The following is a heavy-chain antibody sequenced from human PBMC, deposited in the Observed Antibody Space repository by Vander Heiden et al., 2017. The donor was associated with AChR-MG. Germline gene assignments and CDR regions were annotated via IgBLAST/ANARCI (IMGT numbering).Heavy chain of an antibody. CDR3: ARETTVTSCFDY. V-gene: IGHV3-48*03. CDR2: ISSSGSTI. Sequence: EVQLVESGGGLVQPGGSLRLSCAASGFTFSSYEMNWVRQAPGKGLEWVSYISSSGSTIYYADSVKGRFTISRDNAKNSLYLQMNSLRAEDTAVYYCARETTVTSCFDYWGQGTLVTVSS. D-gene: IGHD4-17*01. CDR1: GFTFSSYE. J-gene: IGHJ4*02.